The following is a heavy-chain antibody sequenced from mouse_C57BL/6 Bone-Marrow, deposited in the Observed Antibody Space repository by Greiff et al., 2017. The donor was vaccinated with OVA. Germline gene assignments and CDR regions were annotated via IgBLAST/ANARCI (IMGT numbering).Heavy chain of an antibody. J-gene: IGHJ1*03. CDR2: IDPSYSYT. V-gene: IGHV1-59*01. CDR1: GYTFTSYW. Sequence: VQLQQPGAELVRPGTSVTLSCQASGYTFTSYWMHWVKQRPGQGLEWIGVIDPSYSYTNYNQKFKGKATLTVDTSSSTAYMQLSSLTSEDSAVYYCAAWYFDVWGTGTTVTVSS. CDR3: AAWYFDV.